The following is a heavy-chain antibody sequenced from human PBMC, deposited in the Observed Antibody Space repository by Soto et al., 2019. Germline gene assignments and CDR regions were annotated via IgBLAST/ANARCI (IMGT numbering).Heavy chain of an antibody. Sequence: ASVKVSCKASGYTFTSYGISWVRQAPGQGLEWMGWISAYNGNTNYAQKLQGRVTMTTDTSTSTAYMELRSLRSDDTAVYYCGVTNYYGSGSYYRTDRYYYYGMDVWGQGTTVTSP. V-gene: IGHV1-18*01. CDR1: GYTFTSYG. J-gene: IGHJ6*02. CDR3: GVTNYYGSGSYYRTDRYYYYGMDV. CDR2: ISAYNGNT. D-gene: IGHD3-10*01.